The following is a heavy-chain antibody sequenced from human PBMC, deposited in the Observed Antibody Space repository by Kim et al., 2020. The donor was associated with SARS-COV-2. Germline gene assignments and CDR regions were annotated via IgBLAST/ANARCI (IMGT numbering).Heavy chain of an antibody. Sequence: GGSLRLSCAASGFIFSGYWMGWVRQAPGKGLEWVAHIKQDESEEYYVDSVKGRFTISRDNAKKSLYLQMKSLRAEDTAVYYCARKYYDDGSGYRPLDYWG. D-gene: IGHD3-22*01. J-gene: IGHJ4*01. CDR3: ARKYYDDGSGYRPLDY. V-gene: IGHV3-7*01. CDR1: GFIFSGYW. CDR2: IKQDESEE.